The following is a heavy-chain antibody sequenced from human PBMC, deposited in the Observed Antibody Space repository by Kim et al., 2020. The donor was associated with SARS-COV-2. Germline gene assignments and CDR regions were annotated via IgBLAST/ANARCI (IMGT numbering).Heavy chain of an antibody. J-gene: IGHJ6*02. CDR3: ATAVSQTYYYGMDV. CDR2: ISVGTGST. CDR1: GFNFSNYA. D-gene: IGHD2-8*01. Sequence: GGSLRLSCAASGFNFSNYAMNWVRQAPGKGLEWVSAISVGTGSTYYADSVKGRFTISRDNSKSTLSLQMSSLRAEDTAVYYCATAVSQTYYYGMDVWGQGTTVTVSS. V-gene: IGHV3-23*01.